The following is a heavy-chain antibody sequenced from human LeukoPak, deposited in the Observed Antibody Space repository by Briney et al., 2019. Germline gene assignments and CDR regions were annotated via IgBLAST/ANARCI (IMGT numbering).Heavy chain of an antibody. V-gene: IGHV5-51*01. D-gene: IGHD3-22*01. CDR3: ERQSGYYAFDF. CDR2: MNPSDFDI. Sequence: PGESLKIPCEGSGYNFHSYLIAWVRQVPGKGLEWMGIMNPSDFDIRKSPSFQGQVTISVDQSISTAYLEWSSLKASDTAIYYCERQSGYYAFDFWGQGTLVTVSS. J-gene: IGHJ4*02. CDR1: GYNFHSYL.